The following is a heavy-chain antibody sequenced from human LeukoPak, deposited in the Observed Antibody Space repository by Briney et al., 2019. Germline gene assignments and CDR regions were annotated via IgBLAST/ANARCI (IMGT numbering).Heavy chain of an antibody. V-gene: IGHV3-23*01. CDR2: ISGSGGST. D-gene: IGHD3-22*01. CDR1: GFTFSTYG. CDR3: AKDRYYDNSGDHYESEY. Sequence: PGGSLRLSCAASGFTFSTYGMCWVRQAPGKGLDWVSAISGSGGSTNYADSVTGRFTISRDDSKNTLYLQMNSLRADDTAVYYCAKDRYYDNSGDHYESEYWGQRTLVTVSS. J-gene: IGHJ4*02.